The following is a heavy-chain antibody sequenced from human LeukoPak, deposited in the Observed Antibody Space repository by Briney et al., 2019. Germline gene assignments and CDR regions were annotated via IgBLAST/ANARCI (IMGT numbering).Heavy chain of an antibody. CDR1: GGSFSGYY. CDR3: ARGLGPSGWYYYYCYGMDV. D-gene: IGHD6-19*01. CDR2: INHSGST. J-gene: IGHJ6*02. Sequence: SETLSLTCAVYGGSFSGYYWSWIRQPPGKGLEWIGEINHSGSTNYNPSLKSRVTISVDTSKNQFSLKLSSVTAADTAVYYCARGLGPSGWYYYYCYGMDVWGQGTTVTVSS. V-gene: IGHV4-34*01.